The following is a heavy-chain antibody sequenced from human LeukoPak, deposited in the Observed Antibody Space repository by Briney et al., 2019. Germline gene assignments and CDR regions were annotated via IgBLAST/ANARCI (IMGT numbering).Heavy chain of an antibody. J-gene: IGHJ4*02. V-gene: IGHV4-59*01. D-gene: IGHD3-10*01. CDR2: IYHSGST. CDR1: GGSISSYY. Sequence: SETLSLTCTVSGGSISSYYWTWIRQPPGKGLEWIGYIYHSGSTNYNPSLKSRVTISIDTSKSQFSLKLTSVIAADTAVYYCARVSSGEKIDYWGQGTVVTVSS. CDR3: ARVSSGEKIDY.